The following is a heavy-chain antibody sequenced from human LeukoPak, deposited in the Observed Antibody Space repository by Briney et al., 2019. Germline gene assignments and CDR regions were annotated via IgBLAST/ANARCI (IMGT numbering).Heavy chain of an antibody. CDR2: IIPIFGRA. CDR1: GGTFSSYA. CDR3: ARYYDNYYYGMDV. J-gene: IGHJ6*02. Sequence: ASVKVSCKASGGTFSSYAISWVRQAPGQGLEWMGGIIPIFGRANYAQKFQGRVTITADESTSTAYMELSSLRSEDTAVYYCARYYDNYYYGMDVWGQGTTVTVSS. V-gene: IGHV1-69*13. D-gene: IGHD3-22*01.